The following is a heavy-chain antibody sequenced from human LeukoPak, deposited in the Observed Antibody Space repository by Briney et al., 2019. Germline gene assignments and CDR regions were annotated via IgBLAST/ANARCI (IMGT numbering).Heavy chain of an antibody. CDR2: IIPIFGTA. CDR3: ARGRDCSSTSCYPDYYYYYYMDV. D-gene: IGHD2-2*01. J-gene: IGHJ6*03. V-gene: IGHV1-69*05. CDR1: GGTFSSYA. Sequence: ASVKVSCKASGGTFSSYAISWVRQAPGQGLEWMGGIIPIFGTANYAQKFQGRVTITTDESTSTAYMELSSLRSEDTVVYYCARGRDCSSTSCYPDYYYYYYMDVWGKGTTVTVSS.